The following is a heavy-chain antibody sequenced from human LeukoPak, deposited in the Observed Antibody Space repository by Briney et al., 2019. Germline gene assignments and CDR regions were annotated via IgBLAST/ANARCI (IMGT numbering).Heavy chain of an antibody. V-gene: IGHV3-48*04. D-gene: IGHD1-26*01. CDR2: ISTSVGII. CDR3: ARVGTLPDDALDM. Sequence: GGSLRLSCAASGFTFSTFAMIWVRQPPGKGLECVSYISTSVGIIYYADSVKGRFTISRDNARDSLYLQMNTLRAEDTAVYYCARVGTLPDDALDMWGQGTMVTVSS. CDR1: GFTFSTFA. J-gene: IGHJ3*02.